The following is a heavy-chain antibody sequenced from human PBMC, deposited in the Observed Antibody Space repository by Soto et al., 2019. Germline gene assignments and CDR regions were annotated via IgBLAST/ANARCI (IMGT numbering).Heavy chain of an antibody. CDR3: AGARGYEPFDYYGMDV. Sequence: EVQLVESGGGLVQPGGSLRLSCAASGFTFSSYEMNWVRQAPGKGLEWVSYISSSGSTIYYADSVKGRFTISRDNAKNSLYLQMNTLRAEDTAVYYCAGARGYEPFDYYGMDVWAQGTTVTVSS. J-gene: IGHJ6*02. V-gene: IGHV3-48*03. D-gene: IGHD3-10*01. CDR2: ISSSGSTI. CDR1: GFTFSSYE.